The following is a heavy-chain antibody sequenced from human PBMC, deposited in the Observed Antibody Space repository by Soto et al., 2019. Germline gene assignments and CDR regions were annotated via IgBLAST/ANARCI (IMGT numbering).Heavy chain of an antibody. CDR3: ARDGSMILTE. D-gene: IGHD3-22*01. CDR1: GFTFTTYG. Sequence: QVELVEWGGGVVQPGRSLRISCAASGFTFTTYGMHWVRQAPGKGLEWVAHIWYDGSNKYYADSVKGRFTISRDNSKGTVFLHMNSLRAEYTAVYYCARDGSMILTEWGQGTLVTVSS. CDR2: IWYDGSNK. V-gene: IGHV3-33*01. J-gene: IGHJ4*02.